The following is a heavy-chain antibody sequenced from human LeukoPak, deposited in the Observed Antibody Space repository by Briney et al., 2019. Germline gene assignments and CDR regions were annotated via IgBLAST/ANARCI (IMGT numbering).Heavy chain of an antibody. CDR3: ARGVSDIVVVPAAIYYYYMDV. V-gene: IGHV3-48*03. CDR1: GFIFSNYE. J-gene: IGHJ6*03. CDR2: ISGSGHSI. Sequence: PGGSLRLSCAASGFIFSNYEMNWVRQAPGKGLEWISYISGSGHSIYYADSVKGRFTISRDNAKNSLYLQMKSLRAEDTAVYYCARGVSDIVVVPAAIYYYYMDVWGKGTTVTVSS. D-gene: IGHD2-2*01.